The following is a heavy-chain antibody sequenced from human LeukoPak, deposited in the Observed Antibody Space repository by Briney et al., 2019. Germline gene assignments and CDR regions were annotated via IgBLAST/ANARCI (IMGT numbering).Heavy chain of an antibody. CDR2: IIPNPSIA. J-gene: IGHJ6*02. CDR3: AADLATLPYDYYDGLDV. CDR1: GGTFISYA. Sequence: ASVKVSCKASGGTFISYAISGVRQAPGQGLECMGRIIPNPSIANYAQKFQGRVTITADNSTSTQYMGLRSLRSEDTAVSFCAADLATLPYDYYDGLDVWGQGTTVTVSS. V-gene: IGHV1-69*04. D-gene: IGHD5-12*01.